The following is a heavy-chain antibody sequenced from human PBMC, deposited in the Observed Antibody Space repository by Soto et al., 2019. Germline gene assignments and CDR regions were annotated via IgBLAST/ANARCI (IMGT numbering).Heavy chain of an antibody. V-gene: IGHV3-23*01. CDR3: AKWVGANNAFDI. J-gene: IGHJ3*02. Sequence: PGGSLRLSCAASGFTFDDYAMHWVRQAPGKGLEWVSAISGGGGSTYFADSVKGRFTISRDNSKNTLYLQMNSLRAEDTAVYYCAKWVGANNAFDIWGQGTMVTVSS. CDR2: ISGGGGST. CDR1: GFTFDDYA. D-gene: IGHD4-17*01.